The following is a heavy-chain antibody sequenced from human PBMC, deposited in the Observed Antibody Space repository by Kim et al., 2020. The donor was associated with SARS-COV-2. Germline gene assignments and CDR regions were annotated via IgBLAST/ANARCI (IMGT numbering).Heavy chain of an antibody. V-gene: IGHV3-23*01. Sequence: GGSLRLSCAASGFSFISYGMSWVRQAPGRGLEWVSAISAGGGSIYYADSVKGRFTISRDISKNTLFLQMTTLRAEDTALYYCAKDNRYAYGYDFWGQGTLVTVSS. CDR3: AKDNRYAYGYDF. D-gene: IGHD5-18*01. J-gene: IGHJ4*02. CDR1: GFSFISYG. CDR2: ISAGGGSI.